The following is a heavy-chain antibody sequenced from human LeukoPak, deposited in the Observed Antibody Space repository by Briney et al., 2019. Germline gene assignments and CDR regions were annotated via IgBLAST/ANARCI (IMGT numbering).Heavy chain of an antibody. CDR3: ARHDYGDWFGP. CDR1: GGSISSYY. J-gene: IGHJ5*02. CDR2: IYYSGST. V-gene: IGHV4-59*01. Sequence: SETLSLTCTVSGGSISSYYWSWIRQPPGKGLEWIGYIYYSGSTNYNPSLKSRVTISVDTSKNQFSLKLSSVTAADTAVYYCARHDYGDWFGPWGQGTLVTVSS. D-gene: IGHD4-17*01.